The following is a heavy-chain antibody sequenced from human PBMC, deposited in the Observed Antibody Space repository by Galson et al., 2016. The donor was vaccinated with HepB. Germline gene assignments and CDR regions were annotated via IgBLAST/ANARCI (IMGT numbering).Heavy chain of an antibody. D-gene: IGHD3-22*01. V-gene: IGHV3-21*06. CDR3: ASGYDSDAYYYPDY. Sequence: SLRLSCAASEFTVSDHYIDWVRQAPGKGLEWVSSISIGSTHIFYADSVKGRFTTSRDNAKNSLYLQMNSLRVEDTAIYYCASGYDSDAYYYPDYWGQGTLVTVSS. J-gene: IGHJ4*02. CDR2: ISIGSTHI. CDR1: EFTVSDHY.